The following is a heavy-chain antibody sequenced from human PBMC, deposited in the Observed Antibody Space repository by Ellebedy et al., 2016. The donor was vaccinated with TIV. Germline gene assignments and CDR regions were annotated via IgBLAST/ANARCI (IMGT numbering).Heavy chain of an antibody. CDR1: GFTFSSYA. Sequence: GGSLRLXXAASGFTFSSYAMSWVRQAPGKGLEWVSAISGSGGSTYYADSVKGRFTISRDNSKNTLYLQMNSLRAEDTAVYYCANGVVVPAAILDAFDIWGQGTMVTVSS. J-gene: IGHJ3*02. D-gene: IGHD2-2*01. CDR2: ISGSGGST. CDR3: ANGVVVPAAILDAFDI. V-gene: IGHV3-23*01.